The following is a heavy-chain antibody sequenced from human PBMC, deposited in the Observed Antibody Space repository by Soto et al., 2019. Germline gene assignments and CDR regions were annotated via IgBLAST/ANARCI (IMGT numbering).Heavy chain of an antibody. CDR1: GLTFSDYY. Sequence: QVQLVESGGDLVKPGVSLRLSCAASGLTFSDYYMSWIRQAPGKGLECVSYISSSGSTIYYADSVKCRFTISRDNAKNKLNLQKNSLRADVTAVYYCARVPHSQYSSRWFAYWGKGSLVTVSS. CDR3: ARVPHSQYSSRWFAY. V-gene: IGHV3-11*01. CDR2: ISSSGSTI. D-gene: IGHD6-19*01. J-gene: IGHJ4*02.